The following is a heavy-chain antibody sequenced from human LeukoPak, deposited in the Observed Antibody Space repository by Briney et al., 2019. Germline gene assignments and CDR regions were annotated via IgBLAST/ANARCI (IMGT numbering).Heavy chain of an antibody. CDR3: ARGYDFWSGYFMVYYGMDV. Sequence: ASVKVSCKASGYTFTSYGISWVRQAPGQGLEWMGWISAYNGNTNYAQKLQGRVTMTTDTSTSTAYMELRSLRSDDTAVYYCARGYDFWSGYFMVYYGMDVWGQGTTVTVS. CDR1: GYTFTSYG. V-gene: IGHV1-18*01. CDR2: ISAYNGNT. D-gene: IGHD3-3*01. J-gene: IGHJ6*02.